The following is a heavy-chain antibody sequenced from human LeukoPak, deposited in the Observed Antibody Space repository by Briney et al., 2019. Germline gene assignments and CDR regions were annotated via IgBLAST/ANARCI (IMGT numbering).Heavy chain of an antibody. Sequence: GGSLRLSCAASGFTFSSYEMNWVRQAPGKGLEWVSYISSSGSTIYYADSVKGRFTISRDNAKNSLYLQMNSLRAEDTAVYYCARVYDILTGLDYWGQGTLVTVSS. CDR2: ISSSGSTI. V-gene: IGHV3-48*03. D-gene: IGHD3-9*01. J-gene: IGHJ4*02. CDR3: ARVYDILTGLDY. CDR1: GFTFSSYE.